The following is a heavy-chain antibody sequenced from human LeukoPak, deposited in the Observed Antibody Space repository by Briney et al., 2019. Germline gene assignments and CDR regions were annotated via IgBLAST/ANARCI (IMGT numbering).Heavy chain of an antibody. Sequence: GGSLRLSCAASGFTFSSSAMSWVRQAPGKGLEWVSAISNNGGYTYYADSVQGRFTISRDNSKSRLCLQMNSLRAEDTAVYYCAKQLGYCSDGSCYFPYWGQGTLVTVSS. D-gene: IGHD2-15*01. CDR3: AKQLGYCSDGSCYFPY. CDR1: GFTFSSSA. CDR2: ISNNGGYT. J-gene: IGHJ4*02. V-gene: IGHV3-23*01.